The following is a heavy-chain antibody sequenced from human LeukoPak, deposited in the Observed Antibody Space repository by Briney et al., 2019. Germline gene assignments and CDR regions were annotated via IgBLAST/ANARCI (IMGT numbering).Heavy chain of an antibody. CDR3: ARTITMMHYFDY. V-gene: IGHV3-33*01. D-gene: IGHD3-22*01. J-gene: IGHJ4*02. CDR1: GFTFSSYG. Sequence: PGGSLRLSCAASGFTFSSYGMPWVRQAPGKGLEWVAVIWYDGSNKYYADSVKGRFTISRDNSKNTLYLQMNSLRAEDTAVYYCARTITMMHYFDYWGQGTLVTVSS. CDR2: IWYDGSNK.